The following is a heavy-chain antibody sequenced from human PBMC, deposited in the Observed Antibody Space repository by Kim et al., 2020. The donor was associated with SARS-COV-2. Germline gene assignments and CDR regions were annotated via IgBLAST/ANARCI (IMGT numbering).Heavy chain of an antibody. Sequence: SETLSLTCTVSGGSISSYYWSWIRQPPGKGLEWIGYIYYSGSTNYNPSLKSRVTISVDTSKNQFSLKLSSVTAADTAVYYCAGLDIVVVVAATQGGWFDP. CDR2: IYYSGST. V-gene: IGHV4-59*08. J-gene: IGHJ5*02. CDR3: AGLDIVVVVAATQGGWFDP. CDR1: GGSISSYY. D-gene: IGHD2-15*01.